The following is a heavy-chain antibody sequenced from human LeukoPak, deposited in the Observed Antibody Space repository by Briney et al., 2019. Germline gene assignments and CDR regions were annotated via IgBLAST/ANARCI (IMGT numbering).Heavy chain of an antibody. J-gene: IGHJ5*02. D-gene: IGHD6-13*01. CDR1: GFTFSSYG. Sequence: GGSLRLSCAAPGFTFSSYGMHWVRQAPGKGLEWVAFIRYDGSNKYYADSVKGRFTISRDNSKNTLYLQMNSLGAEDTAVYYCAKVRRALFSSSWYWFDPWGQGTLVTVSS. CDR3: AKVRRALFSSSWYWFDP. CDR2: IRYDGSNK. V-gene: IGHV3-30*02.